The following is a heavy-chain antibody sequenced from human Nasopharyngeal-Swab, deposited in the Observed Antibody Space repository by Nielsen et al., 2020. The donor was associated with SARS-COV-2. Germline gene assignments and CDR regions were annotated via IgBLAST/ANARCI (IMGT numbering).Heavy chain of an antibody. J-gene: IGHJ5*02. CDR2: ISGYNGKT. V-gene: IGHV1-18*01. D-gene: IGHD3-3*01. CDR3: ARDIHELWSGQFFDL. Sequence: ASVKVSCKVSGYTFTNYGINWVRQAPGQGLEWMGWISGYNGKTNYAQKFQGRVTMTTDISTSTAYMELRSLRSDDTAVYYCARDIHELWSGQFFDLWGQGSLVTVSS. CDR1: GYTFTNYG.